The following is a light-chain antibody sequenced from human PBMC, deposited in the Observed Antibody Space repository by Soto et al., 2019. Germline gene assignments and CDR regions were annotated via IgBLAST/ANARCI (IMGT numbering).Light chain of an antibody. CDR2: DVS. V-gene: IGLV2-14*01. CDR1: SSDVGGYNY. CDR3: SSYTSSSTYV. Sequence: QSVLTQPASVSGSPGQSITISCTGTSSDVGGYNYVSWYQQHPGKAPKLMIYDVSNRPSGVSNRFSGSKSGNTASLTISGLQAEDEADYYCSSYTSSSTYVFGTGTTGTVL. J-gene: IGLJ1*01.